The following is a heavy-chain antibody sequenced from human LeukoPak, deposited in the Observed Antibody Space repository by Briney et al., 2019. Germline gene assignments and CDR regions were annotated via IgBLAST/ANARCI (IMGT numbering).Heavy chain of an antibody. D-gene: IGHD6-6*01. Sequence: SETLSLTCSVSGGSISSLYWSWIRQPPGKGLEWIGYIYYTGSINYNPSLKSRVTMFVDMSKSQFSLRLSSVTAADTAVYYCARHRAYSSSSPFDYWGQGTLVTVSS. V-gene: IGHV4-59*08. CDR1: GGSISSLY. CDR2: IYYTGSI. J-gene: IGHJ4*02. CDR3: ARHRAYSSSSPFDY.